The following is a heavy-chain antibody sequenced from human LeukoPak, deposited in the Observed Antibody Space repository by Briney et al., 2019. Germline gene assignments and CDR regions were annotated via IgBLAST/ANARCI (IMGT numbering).Heavy chain of an antibody. D-gene: IGHD5-12*01. V-gene: IGHV4-34*01. Sequence: KASETLSLTCAVYEGTLSGCFWSWVRQSPGQGLEWLGEISIDGVTNYNPSLKSRATISLDTDKNQFSLKMTSLIGADTAMYHCVRQIGAGGSDLWGQGTVVTVSS. CDR2: ISIDGVT. J-gene: IGHJ3*01. CDR1: EGTLSGCF. CDR3: VRQIGAGGSDL.